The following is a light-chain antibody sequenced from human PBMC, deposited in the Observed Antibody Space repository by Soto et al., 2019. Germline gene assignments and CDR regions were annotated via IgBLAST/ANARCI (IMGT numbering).Light chain of an antibody. Sequence: DIQMTQSPSSLSASVGDRVTITCRASQGISNYLAWYQQKPGKVPKLLIYATSTLQSGVPARFSGSGSGTDFTLTISSLQPEDVATYYCQKYNSVPRTFGRGTTVEIK. CDR1: QGISNY. CDR3: QKYNSVPRT. V-gene: IGKV1-27*01. CDR2: ATS. J-gene: IGKJ1*01.